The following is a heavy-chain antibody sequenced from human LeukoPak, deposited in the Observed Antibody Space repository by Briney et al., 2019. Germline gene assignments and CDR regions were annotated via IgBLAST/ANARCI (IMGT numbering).Heavy chain of an antibody. CDR2: ISSSSSYI. J-gene: IGHJ4*02. V-gene: IGHV3-21*01. CDR3: ARMSPISDY. D-gene: IGHD3-3*02. Sequence: GSLRPSCGAFGFTFRSYSLGWVRPASGEGLEWVSSISSSSSYIYYADSVKGRFTISRDNAKNSLYLQMNSLRAEDTAVYYCARMSPISDYWGQGTLVTVSS. CDR1: GFTFRSYS.